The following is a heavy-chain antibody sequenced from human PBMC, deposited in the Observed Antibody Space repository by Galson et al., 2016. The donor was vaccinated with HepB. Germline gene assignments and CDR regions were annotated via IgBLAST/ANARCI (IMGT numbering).Heavy chain of an antibody. D-gene: IGHD1-26*01. CDR3: SKHRDSGTFPDAFDM. J-gene: IGHJ3*02. Sequence: SLRLSCAAYGLPVSNDYMSWVRQAPGKGLKWVSVSYGDGRTYYAESVKGRFTIPRANAKDSLYLQLNSLRAEDTAVYYCSKHRDSGTFPDAFDMWGQGSKVTVSS. CDR2: SYGDGRT. V-gene: IGHV3-53*01. CDR1: GLPVSNDY.